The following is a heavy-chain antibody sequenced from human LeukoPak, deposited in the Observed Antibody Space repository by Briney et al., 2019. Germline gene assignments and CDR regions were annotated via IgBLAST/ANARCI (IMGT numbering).Heavy chain of an antibody. CDR1: GFTFSSYS. CDR2: ISSSSSYI. Sequence: GGSLRLSCAASGFTFSSYSMNWVRQAPGKGLEWVSSISSSSSYIYYADSVKGRFTISRDNAKNSLYLQMNSLRAEDTAVYYCASGSGSYFPLDYWGQGTPVTVSS. J-gene: IGHJ4*02. D-gene: IGHD1-26*01. CDR3: ASGSGSYFPLDY. V-gene: IGHV3-21*01.